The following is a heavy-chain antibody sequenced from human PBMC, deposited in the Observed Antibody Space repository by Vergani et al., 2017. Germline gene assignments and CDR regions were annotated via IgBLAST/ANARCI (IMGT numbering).Heavy chain of an antibody. CDR1: GDSISSDNLY. Sequence: QVQLQESGPGLLKPSQTLSLTCTVSGDSISSDNLYWHWLRQPAGKGLEWIGRFYSSGIYNYNPSLKSRVSMSLDTSKNQFSLHLTSVTAADSATYYCAGDRRFRGSYFHLGLWGQGALVNVSS. J-gene: IGHJ4*02. V-gene: IGHV4-61*02. CDR3: AGDRRFRGSYFHLGL. D-gene: IGHD1-26*01. CDR2: FYSSGIY.